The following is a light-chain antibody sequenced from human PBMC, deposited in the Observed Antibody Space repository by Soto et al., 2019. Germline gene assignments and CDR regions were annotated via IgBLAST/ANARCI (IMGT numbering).Light chain of an antibody. CDR1: QSITNN. CDR3: QQSYSTPYT. Sequence: DIQMTQSPSSLSASVGDRVTITCRASQSITNNLNWYQQKPGKAPKLLIYTASNLQSGVPSRFSGSGSGTDFTLTISSLQPEDFAPYSCQQSYSTPYTFGQATKLEI. CDR2: TAS. J-gene: IGKJ2*01. V-gene: IGKV1-39*01.